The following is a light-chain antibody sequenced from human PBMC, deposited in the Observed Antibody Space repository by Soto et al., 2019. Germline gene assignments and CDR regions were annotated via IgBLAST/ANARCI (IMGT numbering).Light chain of an antibody. CDR2: GVS. J-gene: IGKJ1*01. CDR3: QQYGSSRRT. Sequence: EIVLTQSPGTLSLSPGERATLSCRASQSVSGSYLAWYQQKPGQAPRLLIYGVSSRATGIPDRFSGSGSGTDFTLTISRLEPEDFAVYYCQQYGSSRRTFGQGTKVDIK. V-gene: IGKV3-20*01. CDR1: QSVSGSY.